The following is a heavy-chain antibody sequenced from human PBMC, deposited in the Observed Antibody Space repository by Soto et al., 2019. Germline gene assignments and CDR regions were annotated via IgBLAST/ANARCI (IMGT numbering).Heavy chain of an antibody. CDR1: GDSVSSYY. CDR2: IYISGNT. Sequence: QVQLQESGPGLVKPSETLSLSCTVSGDSVSSYYWSWIWQLPGRGLEWIGYIYISGNTNYNPSLKSRVTISRDTSKNQFSLNLKSVTAADTAVYYCARGVLRYYHYGMDVWGQGTTVTVSS. J-gene: IGHJ6*02. V-gene: IGHV4-59*02. CDR3: ARGVLRYYHYGMDV.